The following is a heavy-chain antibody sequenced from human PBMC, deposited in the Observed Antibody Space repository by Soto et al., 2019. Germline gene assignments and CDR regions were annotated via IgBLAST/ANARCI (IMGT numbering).Heavy chain of an antibody. CDR1: GGSVTSDEDY. D-gene: IGHD2-8*01. CDR2: ISNSGST. V-gene: IGHV4-61*08. J-gene: IGHJ6*02. Sequence: TSETLSLTCTVSGGSVTSDEDYWSWIRQSPGKGLEWIGYISNSGSTNYNPSLKSRVTISVDKSKNQFSLKLSSVTAADTAVYYCARFGSGVYATYGMDVWGQGTTVTVSS. CDR3: ARFGSGVYATYGMDV.